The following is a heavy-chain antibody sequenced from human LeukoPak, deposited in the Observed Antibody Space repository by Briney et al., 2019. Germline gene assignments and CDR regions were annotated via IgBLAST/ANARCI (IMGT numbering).Heavy chain of an antibody. CDR1: GFTFSSYA. J-gene: IGHJ4*02. CDR2: ISYDGSNK. D-gene: IGHD2-15*01. CDR3: ARDVEYCSGGSCPYYFDY. V-gene: IGHV3-30-3*01. Sequence: GGSLRLSCAASGFTFSSYAMHWVRQAPGKGLEWVAVISYDGSNKYYADSVKGRFTISRDNSKNTLYLQMNSLRAEDTAVYYCARDVEYCSGGSCPYYFDYWGQGTLVTVFS.